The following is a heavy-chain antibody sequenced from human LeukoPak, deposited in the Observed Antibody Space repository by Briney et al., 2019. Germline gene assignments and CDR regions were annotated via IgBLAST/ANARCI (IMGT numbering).Heavy chain of an antibody. V-gene: IGHV3-23*01. CDR2: ISGSGGST. CDR3: AKKVAGSRPFDY. Sequence: GGSLRLSCAASGFTFSSYAMSWVRQAPGKGLEWVSAISGSGGSTYYADSVKGRFTISRDNSKNTLYLQMDSLRVDDTAVYYCAKKVAGSRPFDYWGQGSLVTVSS. D-gene: IGHD2-15*01. J-gene: IGHJ4*02. CDR1: GFTFSSYA.